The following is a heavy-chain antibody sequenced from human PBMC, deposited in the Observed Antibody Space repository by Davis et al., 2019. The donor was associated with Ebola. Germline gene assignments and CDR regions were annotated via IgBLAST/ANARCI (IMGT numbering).Heavy chain of an antibody. Sequence: GESLKISCAASGFAVSTNHMSWVRQAPGEGLEWVSVLDSGATTNYADSVKGRFTISRDNSRNTVYLQMNSLRDDDTAVYYCVRDNDASGSFVHADSWGQGTLVTVSS. J-gene: IGHJ5*02. CDR1: GFAVSTNH. V-gene: IGHV3-53*01. CDR3: VRDNDASGSFVHADS. CDR2: LDSGATT. D-gene: IGHD3-10*01.